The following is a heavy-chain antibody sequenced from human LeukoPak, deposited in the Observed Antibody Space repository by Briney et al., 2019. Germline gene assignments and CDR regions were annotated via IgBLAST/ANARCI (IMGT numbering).Heavy chain of an antibody. V-gene: IGHV3-48*01. CDR1: GFTFSRYT. J-gene: IGHJ5*02. D-gene: IGHD3-22*01. Sequence: GGSLRLSCAASGFTFSRYTMNWVRQAPGKGLEWVSYISSSGTTKYYADSVKGRFTISRDNSKNTLYLQMNSLRAEDTAVYYCAKAVGYYYDSSGYHWFDPWGQGTLVTVSS. CDR3: AKAVGYYYDSSGYHWFDP. CDR2: ISSSGTTK.